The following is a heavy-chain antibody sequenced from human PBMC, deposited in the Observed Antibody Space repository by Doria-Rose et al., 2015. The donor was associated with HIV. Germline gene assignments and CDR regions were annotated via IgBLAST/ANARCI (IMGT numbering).Heavy chain of an antibody. CDR2: ISWDSGAK. V-gene: IGHV3-9*01. CDR3: AKAPIIGPKYYFYMDV. CDR1: GFSFESYA. Sequence: VQLVESGGGLVQPGRSLRLSCVGSGFSFESYAMHWVRLAPGKGLEWVAGISWDSGAKSHADSVEGRFTISRNNAKKSVYLEMRSLRPEDTAFYYCAKAPIIGPKYYFYMDVWGKGTSVTVSS. D-gene: IGHD3-3*01. J-gene: IGHJ6*03.